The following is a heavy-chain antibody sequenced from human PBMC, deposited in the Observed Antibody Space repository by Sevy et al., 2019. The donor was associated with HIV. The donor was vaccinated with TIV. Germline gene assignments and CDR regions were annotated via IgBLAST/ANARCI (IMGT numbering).Heavy chain of an antibody. J-gene: IGHJ5*02. D-gene: IGHD3-16*01. CDR2: TRNKANSYTT. Sequence: GGSLRLSCAASGFTFSDHYMDWVRQAPGKGLEWVGRTRNKANSYTTEYAAAVKGRFTISRDDSKNSLYLQMNSLKTEDTAVYYCAKGGGDGFDPWGQGTLVTVSS. V-gene: IGHV3-72*01. CDR3: AKGGGDGFDP. CDR1: GFTFSDHY.